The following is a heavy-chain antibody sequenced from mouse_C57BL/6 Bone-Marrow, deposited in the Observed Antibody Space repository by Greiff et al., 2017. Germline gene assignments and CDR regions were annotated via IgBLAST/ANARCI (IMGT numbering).Heavy chain of an antibody. CDR3: ARGDDGYYFFDY. J-gene: IGHJ2*01. V-gene: IGHV1-52*01. D-gene: IGHD2-3*01. CDR2: IDPSDSET. Sequence: QVQLQQPGAELVRPGSSVKLSCKASGYTFTSYWMHWVKQRPIQGLEWIGNIDPSDSETHYNQKFKDKATLTVDKSSSTAYMQLSSLTSEDSAVYYCARGDDGYYFFDYWGQGTTRTVSS. CDR1: GYTFTSYW.